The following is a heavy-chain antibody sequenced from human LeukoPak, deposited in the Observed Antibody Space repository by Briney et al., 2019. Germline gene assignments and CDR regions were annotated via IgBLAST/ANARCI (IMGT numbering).Heavy chain of an antibody. CDR1: GFSLSSYA. CDR2: ISPSGGTS. Sequence: GGSLRLSCAASGFSLSSYAMSWVRQAPGKGLEWVSGISPSGGTSYADSVKGRFTISRDNSKNTMYLQMNSLRAEDTALYYCARDRDWGAFDPWGQGTLVTVSS. V-gene: IGHV3-23*01. CDR3: ARDRDWGAFDP. D-gene: IGHD3/OR15-3a*01. J-gene: IGHJ5*02.